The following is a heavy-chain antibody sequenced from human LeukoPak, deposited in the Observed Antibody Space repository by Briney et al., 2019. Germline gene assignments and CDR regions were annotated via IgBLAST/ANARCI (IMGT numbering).Heavy chain of an antibody. D-gene: IGHD3-10*01. V-gene: IGHV4-61*01. Sequence: SETLSLTSAVSGGSVNSGSYYWSWIRQPPGKGLEWIGYIYYSGSTSYNPSLKSRVTISVDTSKNQFSLKLSSVTAADTAVYYCARALVVRGVIRKLPSGMDVWGQGTTVTVSS. CDR3: ARALVVRGVIRKLPSGMDV. CDR1: GGSVNSGSYY. J-gene: IGHJ6*02. CDR2: IYYSGST.